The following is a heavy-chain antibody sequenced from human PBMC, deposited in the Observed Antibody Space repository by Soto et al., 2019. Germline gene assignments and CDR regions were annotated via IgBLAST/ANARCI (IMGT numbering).Heavy chain of an antibody. D-gene: IGHD3-3*01. Sequence: SETLSLTCTVSGGSISSGGYYWSWIRQHPGKGLEWIGYIYYSGSTYYNPSLKSRVTISVDTSKNQFSLKLSSVTAADTAVYYCARGQPYYDFWSGSNPSFYYFDYWGQGTLVTVSS. J-gene: IGHJ4*02. V-gene: IGHV4-31*03. CDR1: GGSISSGGYY. CDR2: IYYSGST. CDR3: ARGQPYYDFWSGSNPSFYYFDY.